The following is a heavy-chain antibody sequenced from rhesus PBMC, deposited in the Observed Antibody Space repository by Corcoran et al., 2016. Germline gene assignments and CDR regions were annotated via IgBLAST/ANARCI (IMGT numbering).Heavy chain of an antibody. Sequence: QVPLQESGPGLVKPSETLSLTCAVSGGPIRSGYSYWSWLRQPPGKGREWIGYITYSGSTSYNPSLKSRVTISRDTSKNQFSLKLTSVTAADTAVYYCAKGENYFDYWGQGVLVTVSS. J-gene: IGHJ4*01. CDR2: ITYSGST. D-gene: IGHD1-44*02. CDR1: GGPIRSGYSY. CDR3: AKGENYFDY. V-gene: IGHV4-122*02.